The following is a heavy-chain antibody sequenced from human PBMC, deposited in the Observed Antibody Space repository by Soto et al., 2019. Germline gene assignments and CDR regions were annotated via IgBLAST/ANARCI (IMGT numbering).Heavy chain of an antibody. Sequence: EVQLVESGGGSVQPGGSLGLSCAASGFTFSASDMHWVRQTTGGGLEWVAAIGTLHDTYYPDSVKGRFTISRDNARNSLNLKMTRLRAGERGVYSWASKASSWNGGGGWLDPWGQGTLVTVSS. CDR2: IGTLHDT. D-gene: IGHD1-1*01. CDR1: GFTFSASD. CDR3: ASKASSWNGGGGWLDP. V-gene: IGHV3-13*01. J-gene: IGHJ5*02.